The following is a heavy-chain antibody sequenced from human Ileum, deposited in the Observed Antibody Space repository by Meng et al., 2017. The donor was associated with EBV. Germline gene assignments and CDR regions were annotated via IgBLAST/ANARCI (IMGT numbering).Heavy chain of an antibody. D-gene: IGHD3-10*01. J-gene: IGHJ4*02. CDR1: GYNFVSFT. V-gene: IGHV7-4-1*02. CDR2: INTNTGDP. Sequence: VELVQSGSGLKKPGASVTVSCTASGYNFVSFTMNWVRQAPGQGLEWLGWINTNTGDPMYAPGFTGRFVFSSDTSVRTAYLQIIDLKAEDTAVYYCARERLLQGEGGDHWGQGTLVTVSS. CDR3: ARERLLQGEGGDH.